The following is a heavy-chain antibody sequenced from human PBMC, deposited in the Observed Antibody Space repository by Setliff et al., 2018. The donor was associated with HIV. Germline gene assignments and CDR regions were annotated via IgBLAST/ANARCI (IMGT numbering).Heavy chain of an antibody. V-gene: IGHV4-38-2*01. CDR2: IFYSETVYYGGRT. CDR1: GYAITSGFY. J-gene: IGHJ2*01. CDR3: ARRILDYGDYWYFDL. Sequence: SETLSLTCAVSGYAITSGFYWGWIRQPPGKGLEWIGSIFYSETVYYGGRTYYSPSLKSRVTISVDTSKSQFSLKLSSVTAADTAVYYCARRILDYGDYWYFDLWGRGTLVTVSS. D-gene: IGHD4-17*01.